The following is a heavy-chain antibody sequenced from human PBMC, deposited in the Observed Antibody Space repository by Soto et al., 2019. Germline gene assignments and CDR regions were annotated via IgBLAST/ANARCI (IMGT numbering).Heavy chain of an antibody. CDR3: ARAGAVVVVAARPVGAFDI. V-gene: IGHV4-31*11. CDR2: IYYSGST. D-gene: IGHD2-15*01. CDR1: GGSISSGGYS. J-gene: IGHJ3*02. Sequence: SETLSLTCAVSGGSISSGGYSWSWIRQPPGKGLEWIGYIYYSGSTYYNPSLKNQVTKSVDTSKNQFSMKLSSVTAADTAVYYCARAGAVVVVAARPVGAFDIWGQGTMVT.